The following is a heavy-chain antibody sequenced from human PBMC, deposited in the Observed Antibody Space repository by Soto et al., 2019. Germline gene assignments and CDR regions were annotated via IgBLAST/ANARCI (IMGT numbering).Heavy chain of an antibody. CDR1: GFTFSSYA. D-gene: IGHD1-26*01. V-gene: IGHV3-30-3*01. CDR3: ARTRVGARTYYYYYGMYV. J-gene: IGHJ6*02. CDR2: ISYDGSNK. Sequence: QVQLVESGGGVVQPGRSLRLSCAASGFTFSSYAMHWVRQAPGKGLEWVAVISYDGSNKYYADSVKGRFTISRDNSKNTLYLQMNSLRAEDTAVYYCARTRVGARTYYYYYGMYVWGQGTTVTVSS.